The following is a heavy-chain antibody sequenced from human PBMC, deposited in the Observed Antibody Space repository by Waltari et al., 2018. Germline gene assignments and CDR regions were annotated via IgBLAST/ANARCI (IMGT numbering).Heavy chain of an antibody. D-gene: IGHD4-17*01. CDR2: ISSSSYI. CDR1: GFTFSSYS. J-gene: IGHJ4*02. Sequence: EVQLVESGGGLVKPGGSLRLSCAASGFTFSSYSMNWVRQAPGKGLEWVSSISSSSYIYYADSVKGRFTISRDNAKNSLYLQMNSLRAEDTAVYYCARLEGDYGGNPNFDYWGQGTLVTVSS. V-gene: IGHV3-21*01. CDR3: ARLEGDYGGNPNFDY.